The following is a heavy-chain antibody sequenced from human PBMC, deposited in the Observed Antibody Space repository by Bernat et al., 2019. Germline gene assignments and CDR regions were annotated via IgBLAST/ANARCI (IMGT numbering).Heavy chain of an antibody. Sequence: EVQLVESGGGLVQPGGSLRLSCAASGFTFSSYSMNWVRQAPGKGLEWVSYISSTSSYIYYADSVKGRFTISRDNAKNSLYLQMNSLRAEDTAVYYCARGPGNFDYWGQGTLVTVSS. J-gene: IGHJ4*02. V-gene: IGHV3-21*05. CDR3: ARGPGNFDY. CDR2: ISSTSSYI. CDR1: GFTFSSYS.